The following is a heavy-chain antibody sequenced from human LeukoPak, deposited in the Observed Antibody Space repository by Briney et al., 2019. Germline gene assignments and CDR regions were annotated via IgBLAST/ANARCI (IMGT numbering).Heavy chain of an antibody. V-gene: IGHV4-39*01. CDR3: ARHEWGITNAFDI. Sequence: SETLSLTCAVYGESFVGYYWAWIRQPPGKGLEWIGSIYYSGTTYYNPSLKSRVTISVDTSKKQFSLKLRSVTAADTAVYYCARHEWGITNAFDIWGQGTMVTVSS. CDR2: IYYSGTT. D-gene: IGHD1-14*01. CDR1: GESFVGYY. J-gene: IGHJ3*02.